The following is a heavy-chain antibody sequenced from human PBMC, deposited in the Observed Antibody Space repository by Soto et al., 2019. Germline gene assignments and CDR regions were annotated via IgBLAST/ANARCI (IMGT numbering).Heavy chain of an antibody. J-gene: IGHJ6*02. CDR1: GFTFSSYW. D-gene: IGHD3-3*01. Sequence: HPGGSLRLSCAASGFTFSSYWMSWVRQAPGKGLEWVANIKQDGSEKYYVDSVKGRFTISRDNAKNSLYLQMNSLRAEDTAVYYCARAGDFWSGYYSRRNRFYYYGMDVWGQGTTVTVS. CDR2: IKQDGSEK. V-gene: IGHV3-7*03. CDR3: ARAGDFWSGYYSRRNRFYYYGMDV.